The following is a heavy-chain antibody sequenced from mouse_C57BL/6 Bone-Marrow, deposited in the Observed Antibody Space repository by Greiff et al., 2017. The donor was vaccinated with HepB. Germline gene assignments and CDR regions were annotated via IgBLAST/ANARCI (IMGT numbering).Heavy chain of an antibody. Sequence: EVNVVESGGGLVQPKGSLKLSCAASGFSFNTYAMNWVRQAPGKGLEWVARIRSKSNNYATYYADSVKDRFTISRDDSESMLYLQMNNLKTEDTAMYYCVRRGSAMDYWGQGTSVTVSS. CDR1: GFSFNTYA. J-gene: IGHJ4*01. CDR2: IRSKSNNYAT. V-gene: IGHV10-1*01. CDR3: VRRGSAMDY.